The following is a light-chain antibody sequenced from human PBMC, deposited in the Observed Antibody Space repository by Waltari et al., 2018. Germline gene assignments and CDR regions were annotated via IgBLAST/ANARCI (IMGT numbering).Light chain of an antibody. CDR3: CSYAGGRTYVV. CDR2: AVT. CDR1: TNDVGAYDL. J-gene: IGLJ2*01. Sequence: QSALTQAAPVSGSLGQSITISCTGTTNDVGAYDLVPWYQQHPGKAPRLIIYAVTERPSGVSNRFSGSKSGNTASLTISGLQAEDEADYHCCSYAGGRTYVVFGGGTKLTVL. V-gene: IGLV2-23*02.